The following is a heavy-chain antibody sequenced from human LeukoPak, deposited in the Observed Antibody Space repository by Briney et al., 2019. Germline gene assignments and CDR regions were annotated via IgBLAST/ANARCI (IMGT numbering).Heavy chain of an antibody. CDR3: TTWGIAVAGTPDY. V-gene: IGHV3-15*01. D-gene: IGHD6-19*01. CDR1: GFTFSNAW. Sequence: GGSLRLSCAASGFTFSNAWMSLVRQAPGKGLEWVGRIKSKTDGGTTDYAAPVKGRFTISRDDSKNTLYLQMNSLKTEDTAVYYCTTWGIAVAGTPDYWGQGTLVTVSS. CDR2: IKSKTDGGTT. J-gene: IGHJ4*02.